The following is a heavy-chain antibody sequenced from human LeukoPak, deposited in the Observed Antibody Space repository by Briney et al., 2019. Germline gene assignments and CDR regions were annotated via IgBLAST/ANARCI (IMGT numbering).Heavy chain of an antibody. CDR1: GFTFSSYG. CDR3: AKGVDRIQLWSYFDY. CDR2: STYDGLNK. V-gene: IGHV3-30*18. Sequence: PGGSLRLSCAASGFTFSSYGMHWVRQAPGKGLEWVAVSTYDGLNKDYADSVKGRFTIARDNSKNTLRLQMNSLRAEDTAVYYCAKGVDRIQLWSYFDYWGQGTLVTVAS. J-gene: IGHJ4*02. D-gene: IGHD5-18*01.